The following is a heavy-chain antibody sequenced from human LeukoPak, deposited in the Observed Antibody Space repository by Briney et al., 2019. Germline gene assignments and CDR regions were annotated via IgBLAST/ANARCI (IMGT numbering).Heavy chain of an antibody. V-gene: IGHV3-7*01. D-gene: IGHD3/OR15-3a*01. CDR1: GFTFSSYW. CDR2: IKQDGSEK. Sequence: GGSLRLSCAASGFTFSSYWMSWVRQAPGKGLEWVANIKQDGSEKYYVDSVEGRFTISRDNAKNSLYLPMNSLRAEDTAVYYCARVRGSKSSDWAFDYWGQGTLVTVSS. CDR3: ARVRGSKSSDWAFDY. J-gene: IGHJ4*02.